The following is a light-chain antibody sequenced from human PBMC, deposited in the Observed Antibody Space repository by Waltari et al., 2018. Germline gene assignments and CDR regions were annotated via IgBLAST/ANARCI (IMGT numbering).Light chain of an antibody. CDR2: SNN. CDR3: AAWDDSLNGVL. V-gene: IGLV1-44*01. Sequence: QSVLTQPPSASGTPGQRVTISCSGSSSNIGSNSVTWYQQLPGTAPKLLTYSNNQRPSGVPDRFSGSKSGTSASLAISGLQSEDEADFYCAAWDDSLNGVLFGGGTKLTVL. J-gene: IGLJ2*01. CDR1: SSNIGSNS.